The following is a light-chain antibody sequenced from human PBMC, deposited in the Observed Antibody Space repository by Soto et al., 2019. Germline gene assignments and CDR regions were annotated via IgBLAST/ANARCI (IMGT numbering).Light chain of an antibody. CDR2: EVT. CDR3: SSYAGSNGV. V-gene: IGLV2-8*01. J-gene: IGLJ1*01. CDR1: SSDVGRYNY. Sequence: QSALTQPPSASGSPGQSVTISCTGTSSDVGRYNYVSWYQQHPGKAPQLMIYEVTKRPSGVPDRFSGSKSGNTASLTVSGLQAEDEADHYCSSYAGSNGVFGTGTKVTVL.